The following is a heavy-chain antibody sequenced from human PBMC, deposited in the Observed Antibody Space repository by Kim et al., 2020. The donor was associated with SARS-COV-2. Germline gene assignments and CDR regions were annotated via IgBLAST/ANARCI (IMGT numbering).Heavy chain of an antibody. D-gene: IGHD2-15*01. Sequence: TGYADSVNGRFTISRDNAKNSMYLQMNSLRPEDTAFYCCTRDFTPGGADLWGQGTMATVSS. CDR3: TRDFTPGGADL. V-gene: IGHV3-20*03. J-gene: IGHJ6*02. CDR2: T.